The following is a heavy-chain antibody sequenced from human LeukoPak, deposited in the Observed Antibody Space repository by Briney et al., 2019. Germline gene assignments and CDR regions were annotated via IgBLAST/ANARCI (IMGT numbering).Heavy chain of an antibody. CDR2: IYYSGSP. V-gene: IGHV4-30-4*01. J-gene: IGHJ6*02. CDR1: GGPISSGDYY. D-gene: IGHD5-12*01. CDR3: ARDVLTERDRGIVATIGDYYYYYGMDV. Sequence: PSQTLSLTCTVSGGPISSGDYYWSWIRQPPAKGLEWIGYIYYSGSPYYNPSLKSRVTISVDTSKNQFSLKLSSVTAADTAVYYCARDVLTERDRGIVATIGDYYYYYGMDVWGQGTTVTVSS.